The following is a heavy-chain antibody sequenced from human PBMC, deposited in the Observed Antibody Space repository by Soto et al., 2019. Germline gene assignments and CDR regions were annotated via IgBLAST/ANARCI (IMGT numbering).Heavy chain of an antibody. CDR1: GYSFSAYG. Sequence: QVQLVQPGPEVKMPGASVKVSCKTSGYSFSAYGLAWLRQAPGQRPEWMGWVSTNNANTNYAQKFQGRVTMTTDTSTTTTYMELRSLRSDDTAVYYCARELNTESSAYYSFAYWGQGTLVTVSS. CDR3: ARELNTESSAYYSFAY. V-gene: IGHV1-18*01. D-gene: IGHD3-22*01. CDR2: VSTNNANT. J-gene: IGHJ4*02.